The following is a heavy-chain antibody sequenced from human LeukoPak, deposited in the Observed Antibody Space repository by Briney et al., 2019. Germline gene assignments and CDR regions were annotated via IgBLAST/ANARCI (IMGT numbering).Heavy chain of an antibody. Sequence: GASVKVSCKASGYDFINYGISWVRQAPGQGLEWMGWRSIYNGNTDYKLQGRVTMTTDTSTNTAYMEVRSLRSDDTAVYYCASGPSSGWYPSDYWGQGTLVTVSS. D-gene: IGHD6-19*01. CDR2: RSIYNGNT. CDR1: GYDFINYG. CDR3: ASGPSSGWYPSDY. V-gene: IGHV1-18*01. J-gene: IGHJ4*02.